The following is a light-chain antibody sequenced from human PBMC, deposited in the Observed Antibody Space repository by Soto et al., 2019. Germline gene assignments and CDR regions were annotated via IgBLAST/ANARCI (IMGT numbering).Light chain of an antibody. Sequence: QAVVTQPPSASGTPGQRVTISCSGSSSNIGSNPVNWYQQLPGTAPKLLIYSNNQRPSGVPDRFSGSKSGTSASLAISGLQSEDEADYYCATWDDSLNGGVFGGGTKLTVL. V-gene: IGLV1-44*01. CDR2: SNN. J-gene: IGLJ2*01. CDR1: SSNIGSNP. CDR3: ATWDDSLNGGV.